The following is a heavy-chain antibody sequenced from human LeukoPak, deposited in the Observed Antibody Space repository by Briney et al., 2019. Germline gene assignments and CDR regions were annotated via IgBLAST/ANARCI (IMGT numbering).Heavy chain of an antibody. CDR2: ISSSSSYI. J-gene: IGHJ4*02. Sequence: GGSLRLSCAASGFTFSSYSMNWVRQAPGKGLEWVSSISSSSSYIYYADSVKGRFTISRDNAKNSLYLQMNSLRAEDTAVYYCARDRLRGIVVVPAANDYWGQGTLVTVSS. CDR1: GFTFSSYS. D-gene: IGHD2-2*01. V-gene: IGHV3-21*01. CDR3: ARDRLRGIVVVPAANDY.